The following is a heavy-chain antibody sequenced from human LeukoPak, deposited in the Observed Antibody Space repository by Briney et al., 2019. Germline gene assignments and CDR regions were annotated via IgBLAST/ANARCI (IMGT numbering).Heavy chain of an antibody. J-gene: IGHJ6*02. V-gene: IGHV1-18*01. Sequence: GASVKVSCKASGYTFTSYGISWVRQAPGQGLEWMGWISAYNGNTNYAQKLQGRVTMTTDTSTSTAYMELRSLRSDDTAVYYCARDPGVELTKYYYYYGMDVWGQGTTVTVSS. CDR1: GYTFTSYG. CDR2: ISAYNGNT. D-gene: IGHD3-10*01. CDR3: ARDPGVELTKYYYYYGMDV.